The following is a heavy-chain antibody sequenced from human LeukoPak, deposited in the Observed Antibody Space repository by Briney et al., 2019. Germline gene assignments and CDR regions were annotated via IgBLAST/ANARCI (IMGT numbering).Heavy chain of an antibody. J-gene: IGHJ6*02. Sequence: GGSLRLSCSASGFTFSNYAMSWVRQAPGKGLTWVSSISNGGAATYYADSVKGRFTISRDNSKSTLYLQMNSLTAEDTAVYYCARDPRHPNYDILTGYQNGPYGMDVWGQGTTVTVSS. CDR1: GFTFSNYA. V-gene: IGHV3-23*01. D-gene: IGHD3-9*01. CDR2: ISNGGAAT. CDR3: ARDPRHPNYDILTGYQNGPYGMDV.